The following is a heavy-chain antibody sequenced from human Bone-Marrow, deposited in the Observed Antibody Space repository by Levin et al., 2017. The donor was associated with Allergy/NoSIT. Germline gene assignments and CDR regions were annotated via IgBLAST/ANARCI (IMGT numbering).Heavy chain of an antibody. D-gene: IGHD6-13*01. CDR3: ARGKGPLSWYYYGMDV. CDR2: MNPNSGNT. J-gene: IGHJ6*02. CDR1: GYTFTSYD. V-gene: IGHV1-8*01. Sequence: ASVKVSCKASGYTFTSYDINWVRQATGQGLEWMGWMNPNSGNTGYAQKFQGRVTMTRNTSISTAYMELSSLRSEDTAVYYCARGKGPLSWYYYGMDVWGQGTTVTVSS.